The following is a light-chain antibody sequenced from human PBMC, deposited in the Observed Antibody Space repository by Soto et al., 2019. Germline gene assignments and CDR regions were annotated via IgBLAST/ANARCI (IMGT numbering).Light chain of an antibody. Sequence: DIQMTQSPSSLSASVGDRVTITCRASQSISSYLNRYQQKLGKATKLLIYAASSMQSEVPSRFSGSGSGTDFTLTISSLQPEDFATYYCQQSYSTPRTFGQGNKVEIK. CDR1: QSISSY. CDR2: AAS. J-gene: IGKJ1*01. V-gene: IGKV1-39*01. CDR3: QQSYSTPRT.